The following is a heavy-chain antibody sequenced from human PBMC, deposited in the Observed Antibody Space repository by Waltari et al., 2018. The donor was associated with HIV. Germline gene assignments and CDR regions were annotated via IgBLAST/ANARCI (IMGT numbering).Heavy chain of an antibody. CDR1: AASVSTSSSY. CDR2: VNPNGKT. V-gene: IGHV4-39*01. D-gene: IGHD2-15*01. Sequence: QLQLQQSGPGLVRPSETLFLTCRVSAASVSTSSSYWGWIRPSPGKWLEWIASVNPNGKTYNSPSVNNRATVSVDTSNNQCSLRLTSVTAADTAVYYCTRHPAGFTSGWFLAGYFTSWGQGTQVVVSS. CDR3: TRHPAGFTSGWFLAGYFTS. J-gene: IGHJ1*01.